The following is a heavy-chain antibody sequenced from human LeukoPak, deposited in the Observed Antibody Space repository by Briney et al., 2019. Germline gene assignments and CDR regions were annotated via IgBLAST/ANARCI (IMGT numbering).Heavy chain of an antibody. CDR2: IYPGDSDT. CDR1: GYTFSSYW. D-gene: IGHD3-3*01. CDR3: ARQNDFRLDY. Sequence: GESLKISCTGSGYTFSSYWIGWVRQMPGKGLEWMGIIYPGDSDTRYSPSLQGQVTISVDTSIGTAYLQWSSLKAPDTAIYYCARQNDFRLDYWGQGTLVTVSS. J-gene: IGHJ4*02. V-gene: IGHV5-51*01.